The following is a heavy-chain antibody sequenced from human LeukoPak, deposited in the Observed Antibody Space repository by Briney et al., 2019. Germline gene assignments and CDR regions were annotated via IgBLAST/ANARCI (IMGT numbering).Heavy chain of an antibody. CDR3: ARDRSIVGGMDY. V-gene: IGHV4-59*01. J-gene: IGHJ4*02. D-gene: IGHD1-26*01. Sequence: SSETLSLTCTVSGGSISSYYWSWIRQPPGKGLEWIGYMYYSGSTNYNPSLESRVTISIDTSKNQFSLKLSSVAAADTAVYYCARDRSIVGGMDYWGQGTLVTVSS. CDR1: GGSISSYY. CDR2: MYYSGST.